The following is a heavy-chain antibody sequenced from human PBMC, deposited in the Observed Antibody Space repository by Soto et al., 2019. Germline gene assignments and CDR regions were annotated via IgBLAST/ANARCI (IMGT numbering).Heavy chain of an antibody. Sequence: GESLKIPCQCSGYKFIDYWIGWVRQVPGKGLEWVGGSYPGDFDIKYRPSFQGQVTISADKSITTVYLHWSSLKASDTGIYNCARPFGGEYYDRRSWYSAYWGQGTQVTVSS. CDR1: GYKFIDYW. CDR3: ARPFGGEYYDRRSWYSAY. CDR2: SYPGDFDI. J-gene: IGHJ4*02. D-gene: IGHD3-16*01. V-gene: IGHV5-51*01.